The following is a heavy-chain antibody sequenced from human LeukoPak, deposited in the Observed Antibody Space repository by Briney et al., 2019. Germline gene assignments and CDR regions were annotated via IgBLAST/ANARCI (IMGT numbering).Heavy chain of an antibody. CDR1: GGYISSSSYY. J-gene: IGHJ1*01. CDR3: ARRCYYDSTGYLD. D-gene: IGHD3-22*01. Sequence: SETLSLTCTVSGGYISSSSYYWGWIRQPPGKGLEWIGDIYYTGRTYYNSSLKSRLTISIGTSKNQFSLKLASVTAADTAVYYCARRCYYDSTGYLDWGQGTLITVSS. CDR2: IYYTGRT. V-gene: IGHV4-39*01.